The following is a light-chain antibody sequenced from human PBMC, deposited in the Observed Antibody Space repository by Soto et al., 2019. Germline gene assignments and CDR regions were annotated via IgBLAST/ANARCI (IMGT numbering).Light chain of an antibody. Sequence: EIVLTQSPGTLSLSPGERATLSCRASQSVSSSYLAWYQQKPGQAPRLLVYGASSRATGIPDRFSGSGSGTHLTITISKVEPEDFVVYYFQHNGSSPFTFGPGTRVDFK. CDR2: GAS. J-gene: IGKJ3*01. V-gene: IGKV3-20*01. CDR3: QHNGSSPFT. CDR1: QSVSSSY.